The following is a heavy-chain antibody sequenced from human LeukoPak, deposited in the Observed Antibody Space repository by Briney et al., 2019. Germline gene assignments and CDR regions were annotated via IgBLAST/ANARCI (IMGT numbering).Heavy chain of an antibody. V-gene: IGHV3-48*01. CDR3: AISSSYNYFDY. J-gene: IGHJ4*02. CDR1: GFSFSSYN. D-gene: IGHD2-15*01. Sequence: PGGSLRLSCTASGFSFSSYNINWVRQAPGGGVEWVSYISRGSATIYYADSLKGRFTISRDNAKNSLYLEMNSLRAEDTAVYYCAISSSYNYFDYWGQGTLVTVSS. CDR2: ISRGSATI.